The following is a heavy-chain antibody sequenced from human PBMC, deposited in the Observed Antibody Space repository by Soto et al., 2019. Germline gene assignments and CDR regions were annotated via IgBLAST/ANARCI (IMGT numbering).Heavy chain of an antibody. V-gene: IGHV1-69*01. D-gene: IGHD6-6*01. CDR1: GGIFSSYA. Sequence: VQLVQSGAEVKKPGSSVKVSCQASGGIFSSYAISWLRQAPGQGLEWMGAVIPILGQAYYAQDLQDRVSITADEYTRTTYMELSSLRSEDTAVDFCARVGGIGAPPGTDYWGQGTLVTVSS. CDR2: VIPILGQA. J-gene: IGHJ4*02. CDR3: ARVGGIGAPPGTDY.